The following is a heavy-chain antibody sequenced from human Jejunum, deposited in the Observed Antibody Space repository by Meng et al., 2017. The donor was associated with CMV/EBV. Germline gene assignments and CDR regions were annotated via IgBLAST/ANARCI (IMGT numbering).Heavy chain of an antibody. CDR2: LYSSGIT. CDR3: ARWSGTYYDY. Sequence: EVQLWESGGDLVQPGESLRLSCAASGLTVSSNYMSWLRQAPGKGLEWVSILYSSGITYYADSVKGRFTISRDNSKNTLYFQMNTLRAEDTAVYYCARWSGTYYDYWGQGTLVTVSS. CDR1: GLTVSSNY. V-gene: IGHV3-66*01. J-gene: IGHJ4*02. D-gene: IGHD1-26*01.